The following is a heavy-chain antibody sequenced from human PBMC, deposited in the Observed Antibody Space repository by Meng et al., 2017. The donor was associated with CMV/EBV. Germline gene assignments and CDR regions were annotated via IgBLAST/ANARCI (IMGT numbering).Heavy chain of an antibody. Sequence: TVSCKGSGYSFTSYWIGWVRQMPGKGLEWMGIIYPGDSDTRYSPSFQGQVTISADKSISTAYLQWSSLKASDTAMYYCARREKYYYDSSDAFDIWGQGTMVTVSS. CDR3: ARREKYYYDSSDAFDI. V-gene: IGHV5-51*01. J-gene: IGHJ3*02. D-gene: IGHD3-22*01. CDR2: IYPGDSDT. CDR1: GYSFTSYW.